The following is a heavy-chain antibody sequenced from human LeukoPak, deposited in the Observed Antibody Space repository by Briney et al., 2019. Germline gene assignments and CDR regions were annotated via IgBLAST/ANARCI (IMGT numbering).Heavy chain of an antibody. Sequence: PGGSLRLSCAASGFTFSSYAMSWVRQAPGKRLEWVSAISGSGGSTYYADSVKGRFTISRDNSKNTLYLQMNSLRAEDTAVYYCAKDLGDRKGYYFDYWGQGTLVTVSS. CDR1: GFTFSSYA. D-gene: IGHD1-26*01. J-gene: IGHJ4*02. V-gene: IGHV3-23*01. CDR2: ISGSGGST. CDR3: AKDLGDRKGYYFDY.